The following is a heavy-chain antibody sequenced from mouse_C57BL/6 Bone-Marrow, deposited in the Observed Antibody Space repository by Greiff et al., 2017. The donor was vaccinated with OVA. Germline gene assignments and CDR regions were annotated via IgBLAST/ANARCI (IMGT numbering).Heavy chain of an antibody. V-gene: IGHV1-81*01. J-gene: IGHJ3*01. CDR3: ARSYYYGRSFPFAY. CDR1: GYTFTSYG. Sequence: QVQLQQSGAELARPGASVKLSCKASGYTFTSYGISWVKQRTGQGLEWIGEIYPRSGNTYYNEKFKGKATLTADKSSSTAYMELRSLTSEDSAVYFCARSYYYGRSFPFAYWGQGTLVTVSA. CDR2: IYPRSGNT. D-gene: IGHD1-1*01.